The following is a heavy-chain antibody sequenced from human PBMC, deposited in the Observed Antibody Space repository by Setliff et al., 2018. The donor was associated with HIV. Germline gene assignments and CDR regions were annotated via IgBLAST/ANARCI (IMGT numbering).Heavy chain of an antibody. CDR2: ISSSGDSV. Sequence: GGSLRLSCAASGFPFSNYCMNWVRQAPGKGLQWLSYISSSGDSVYGDSMKGRITISRDKANNSLYLQIHSLTAEDTAVYYCARKEVIGPRRLYYYLDLWGRGTLVTVSS. CDR1: GFPFSNYC. J-gene: IGHJ2*01. V-gene: IGHV3-48*01. D-gene: IGHD6-6*01. CDR3: ARKEVIGPRRLYYYLDL.